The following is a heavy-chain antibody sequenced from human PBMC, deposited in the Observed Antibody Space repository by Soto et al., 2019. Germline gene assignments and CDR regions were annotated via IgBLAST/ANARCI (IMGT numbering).Heavy chain of an antibody. CDR2: IYYSGST. CDR3: ARDFRFGETSDGMDV. Sequence: SETLSLTCTVSGGSVSSGSYYWSWIRQPPGKGLEWIGYIYYSGSTNYNPSLKSRVTISVDTSKNQFSLKLSSVTAADTAVYYCARDFRFGETSDGMDVWGQGTTVTVSS. J-gene: IGHJ6*02. V-gene: IGHV4-61*01. D-gene: IGHD3-10*01. CDR1: GGSVSSGSYY.